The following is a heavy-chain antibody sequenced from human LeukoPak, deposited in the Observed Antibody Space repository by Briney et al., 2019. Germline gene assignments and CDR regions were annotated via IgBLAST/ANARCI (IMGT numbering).Heavy chain of an antibody. Sequence: SETLSLTCTVFGGSISHYYWSWIRQSAGRGLEWIGRMYVSGNTNYNPSLKSRVTLSLETSKNQFSLRLNSVTAADTAVYYCARDTAGGSCYNVFDLWGRGTLVVVSS. D-gene: IGHD2-15*01. CDR2: MYVSGNT. CDR3: ARDTAGGSCYNVFDL. J-gene: IGHJ4*02. V-gene: IGHV4-4*07. CDR1: GGSISHYY.